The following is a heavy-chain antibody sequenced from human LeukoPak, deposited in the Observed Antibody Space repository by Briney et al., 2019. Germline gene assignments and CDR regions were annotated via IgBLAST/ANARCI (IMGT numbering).Heavy chain of an antibody. V-gene: IGHV3-21*01. J-gene: IGHJ4*02. D-gene: IGHD1-26*01. CDR1: GFTFSSYS. Sequence: SGGSLRLSCAASGFTFSSYSMNWARQAPGKGLEWVSSISSSSSYIYYADSVKGRFTISRDNAKNSLYQQMNSLRAEDTAVYYCARARSGSYYFSGQGTLVTVSS. CDR2: ISSSSSYI. CDR3: ARARSGSYYF.